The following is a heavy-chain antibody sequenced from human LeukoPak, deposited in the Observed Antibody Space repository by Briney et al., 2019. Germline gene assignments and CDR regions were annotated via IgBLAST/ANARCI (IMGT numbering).Heavy chain of an antibody. J-gene: IGHJ4*02. Sequence: ASVKVSCKASGYTFTSYGISWVRQAPGQGLEWMGWINPNSGGTNYAQKFQGRVTMTRDTSISTAYMELSRLRSDDTAVYYCARVAYSGSYHFDYWGQGTLVTVSS. CDR3: ARVAYSGSYHFDY. V-gene: IGHV1-2*02. D-gene: IGHD1-26*01. CDR1: GYTFTSYG. CDR2: INPNSGGT.